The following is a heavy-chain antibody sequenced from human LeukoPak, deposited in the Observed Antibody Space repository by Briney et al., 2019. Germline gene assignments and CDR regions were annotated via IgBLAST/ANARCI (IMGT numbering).Heavy chain of an antibody. CDR2: IKQDGSEK. J-gene: IGHJ5*02. CDR3: ARIAVTGTDWFDP. D-gene: IGHD6-19*01. V-gene: IGHV3-7*01. Sequence: GGSLRLSCAASGFTFSNYWMSWVRQAPGKGLGWVANIKQDGSEKTYVDSVKGRFTISRDNAKNSLYLQMNSLRAEDTAVYSCARIAVTGTDWFDPWGQGTLVTVSS. CDR1: GFTFSNYW.